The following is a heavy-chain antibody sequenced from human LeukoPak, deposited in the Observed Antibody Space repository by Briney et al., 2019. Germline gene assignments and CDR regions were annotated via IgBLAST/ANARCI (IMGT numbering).Heavy chain of an antibody. CDR3: ANGYCSGGSCLDAFDI. Sequence: GRSLRLSCAASGFTFSSYGMHWVRQAPGKGLEWVAVISYDGSNKYYADSVKGRFTISRDNSKNTLYLQMNSLRAEDTAVYYCANGYCSGGSCLDAFDIWGQGTMVTVSS. CDR1: GFTFSSYG. V-gene: IGHV3-30*18. D-gene: IGHD2-15*01. J-gene: IGHJ3*02. CDR2: ISYDGSNK.